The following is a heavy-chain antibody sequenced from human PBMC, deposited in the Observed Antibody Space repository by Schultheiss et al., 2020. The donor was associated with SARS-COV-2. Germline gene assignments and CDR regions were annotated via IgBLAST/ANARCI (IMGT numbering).Heavy chain of an antibody. D-gene: IGHD3-10*01. Sequence: GGSLRLSCAASGFTFSSYEMNWVRQAPGKGLEWVSYISSSGSTIYYADSVKGRFTISRDNAKNSLYLQMNSLRAEDTAVYYCAREPNGYYGSGSYYPLGYWGQGTLVTVSS. CDR3: AREPNGYYGSGSYYPLGY. J-gene: IGHJ4*02. CDR2: ISSSGSTI. V-gene: IGHV3-48*03. CDR1: GFTFSSYE.